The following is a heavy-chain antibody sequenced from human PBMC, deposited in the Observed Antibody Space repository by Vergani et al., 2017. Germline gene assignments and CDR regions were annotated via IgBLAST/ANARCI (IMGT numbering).Heavy chain of an antibody. D-gene: IGHD5-12*01. CDR3: ARGRYSGYDGDYFDY. CDR1: GFTFSSYS. CDR2: ISSSSSYI. Sequence: EVQLVESGGGLVKPGGSLRLSCAASGFTFSSYSMNWVRQAPGKGLEWVSSISSSSSYIYYADSVKGRFTISRDNAKNSLYLQMNSLRAEDTAVYYCARGRYSGYDGDYFDYWGQGTLVTVSS. V-gene: IGHV3-21*04. J-gene: IGHJ4*02.